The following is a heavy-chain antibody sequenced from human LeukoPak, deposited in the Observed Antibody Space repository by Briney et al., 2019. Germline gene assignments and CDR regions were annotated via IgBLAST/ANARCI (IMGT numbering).Heavy chain of an antibody. CDR3: ARGVRGVAPVRRFKPGNWLDP. CDR2: IDHRGNT. CDR1: GGSFSGSY. J-gene: IGHJ5*02. V-gene: IGHV4-34*01. Sequence: SETLSLTCAVYGGSFSGSYWIWIRQPPGKGLGWIGEIDHRGNTNYNPSLKSRVTISVDTSKNHFSLKLNSVTAADTAVYYCARGVRGVAPVRRFKPGNWLDPWGQGTLVTDSS. D-gene: IGHD3-10*01.